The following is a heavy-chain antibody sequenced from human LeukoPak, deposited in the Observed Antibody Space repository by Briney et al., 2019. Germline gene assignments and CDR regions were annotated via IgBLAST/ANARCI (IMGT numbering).Heavy chain of an antibody. D-gene: IGHD2-2*01. CDR2: IWYDGSNK. CDR1: GFTFSSYG. Sequence: GWSLRLSCAASGFTFSSYGMHWVRQAPGKGLEWVAVIWYDGSNKYYADSVKGRFTISRDNSKNTLYLQMNSLRAEDTAVYYCARAGYCSSTSCFYYYGMDVWGQGTTVTVSS. J-gene: IGHJ6*02. V-gene: IGHV3-33*01. CDR3: ARAGYCSSTSCFYYYGMDV.